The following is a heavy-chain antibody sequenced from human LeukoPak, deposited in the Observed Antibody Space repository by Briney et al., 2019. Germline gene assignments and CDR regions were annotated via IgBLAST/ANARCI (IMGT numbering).Heavy chain of an antibody. Sequence: GGSLRLSCAASGFTFSNYAMSWVRQAPGKGLEWVSVIYSGGSTYYADSVKGRFTISRDTSKNTLSLQMNSLRAEDTAVYYCATGFARAGYSGYDYWGQGTLVTVSS. D-gene: IGHD6-13*01. V-gene: IGHV3-53*01. CDR3: ATGFARAGYSGYDY. CDR2: IYSGGST. CDR1: GFTFSNYA. J-gene: IGHJ4*02.